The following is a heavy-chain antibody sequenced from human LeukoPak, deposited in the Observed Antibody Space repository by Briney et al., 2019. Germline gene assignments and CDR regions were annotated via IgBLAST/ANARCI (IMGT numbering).Heavy chain of an antibody. J-gene: IGHJ4*02. CDR1: GDSIRDFY. Sequence: SETLSLTCTVSGDSIRDFYWSWIPQSPGKGLECVGYIYHTGNTYYNPSHKRRLTMSVDTSKNQSSLKLNSVTAADTAVYYCAGAKGSSSWYFTALSPIDYWGQGTLVTVSS. CDR2: IYHTGNT. V-gene: IGHV4-59*08. CDR3: AGAKGSSSWYFTALSPIDY. D-gene: IGHD6-13*01.